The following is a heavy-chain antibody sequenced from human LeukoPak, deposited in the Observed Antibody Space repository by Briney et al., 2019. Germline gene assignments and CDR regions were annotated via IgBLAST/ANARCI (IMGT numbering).Heavy chain of an antibody. CDR3: ARVPYYYDSSGYRMGYYYYYMDV. CDR2: ISSSSSYI. J-gene: IGHJ6*03. CDR1: GFTFSSYS. V-gene: IGHV3-21*01. D-gene: IGHD3-22*01. Sequence: GGSLRLSCAASGFTFSSYSMNWVRQAPGKGLEWVSSISSSSSYIYYADSVKGRFTISRDNAKNSLYLQMNSLRAEDTAVYYCARVPYYYDSSGYRMGYYYYYMDVWAKGTTVTVSS.